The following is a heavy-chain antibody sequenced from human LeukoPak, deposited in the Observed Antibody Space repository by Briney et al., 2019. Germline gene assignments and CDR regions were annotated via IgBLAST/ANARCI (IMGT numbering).Heavy chain of an antibody. Sequence: LETLSLTCTVSGGSISSNNYYWGWIRQPPGKGLEWIGSIYYSGSTYNNPSLKSRVTISVDTSKNQFSLKLSSVTAADTAVYYCVNSSPGGGWLVSGNFDYWGQGTLVTVSS. V-gene: IGHV4-39*01. CDR3: VNSSPGGGWLVSGNFDY. D-gene: IGHD6-19*01. J-gene: IGHJ4*02. CDR1: GGSISSNNYY. CDR2: IYYSGST.